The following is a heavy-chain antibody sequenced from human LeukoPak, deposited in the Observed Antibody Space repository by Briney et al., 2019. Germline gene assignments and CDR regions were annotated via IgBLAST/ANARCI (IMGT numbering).Heavy chain of an antibody. V-gene: IGHV1-2*02. CDR3: ARVLLNYGSGSYYKGAPPPDDY. J-gene: IGHJ4*02. CDR1: GYTFTGYY. D-gene: IGHD3-10*01. Sequence: GASVKVSCKASGYTFTGYYMHWVRQAPGQGLEWMGWINPNSGGTNYAQKFQGRVTMTRDTSISTAYMELSSLRSEDTAVYYCARVLLNYGSGSYYKGAPPPDDYWGQGTLATVSS. CDR2: INPNSGGT.